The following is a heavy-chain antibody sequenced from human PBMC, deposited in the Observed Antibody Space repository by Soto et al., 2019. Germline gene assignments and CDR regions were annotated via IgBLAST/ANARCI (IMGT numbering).Heavy chain of an antibody. D-gene: IGHD3-10*01. Sequence: QGQLVQSVGEVKKPGASLKVSCKASGYNFILHGISWVRQAPGQGLEWMGWISAYNGNTNYAQNFQDRVTMTTDPSTSRVKMELRSLRSDDTAVYYCARVWYDGNSGAFDIWGQGTKVTVSS. J-gene: IGHJ3*02. CDR2: ISAYNGNT. CDR1: GYNFILHG. CDR3: ARVWYDGNSGAFDI. V-gene: IGHV1-18*01.